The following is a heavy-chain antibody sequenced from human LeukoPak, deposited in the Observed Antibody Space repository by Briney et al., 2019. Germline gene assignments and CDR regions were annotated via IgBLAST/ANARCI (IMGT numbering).Heavy chain of an antibody. J-gene: IGHJ6*02. V-gene: IGHV4-59*01. D-gene: IGHD3-16*01. CDR2: IYYSGST. CDR1: GGSISSYY. CDR3: ARGDAWVTTEYYYYGMDV. Sequence: PSETLSLTCTVSGGSISSYYWTWIRQPPGKGLEWIGYIYYSGSTNYNPSLKSRVTISVDTSKNQFSLKLSSVTAADTAVYYCARGDAWVTTEYYYYGMDVWGQGTTVTVSS.